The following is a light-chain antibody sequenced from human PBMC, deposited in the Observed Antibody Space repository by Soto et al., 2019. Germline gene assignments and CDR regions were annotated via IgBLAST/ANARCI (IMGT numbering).Light chain of an antibody. CDR1: SSDVGGYNY. Sequence: QSVLTQPASVSGSPGQSIAISCTGTSSDVGGYNYVSWYQQHPGKAPKLIIFDVTNRPSGVSDRFSGSKSGSTASLTISGLQADDEADYSCTSFAGSGTYVFGTGTKVTVL. CDR2: DVT. CDR3: TSFAGSGTYV. V-gene: IGLV2-14*01. J-gene: IGLJ1*01.